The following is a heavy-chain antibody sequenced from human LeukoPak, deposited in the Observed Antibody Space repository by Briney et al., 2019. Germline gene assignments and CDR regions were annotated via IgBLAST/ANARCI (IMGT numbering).Heavy chain of an antibody. CDR2: IKQDGSEK. J-gene: IGHJ6*03. V-gene: IGHV3-7*01. D-gene: IGHD2-2*01. CDR3: ARGTRRHCSSTSCYYYYYMDV. CDR1: GFTFSSYW. Sequence: PGGSLRLSCAASGFTFSSYWMSWVRQAPGKGLEWVANIKQDGSEKYYADSVKGRFTISRDNAKSSLYLQMNSLRAEDTAVYYCARGTRRHCSSTSCYYYYYMDVWGKGTTVTVSS.